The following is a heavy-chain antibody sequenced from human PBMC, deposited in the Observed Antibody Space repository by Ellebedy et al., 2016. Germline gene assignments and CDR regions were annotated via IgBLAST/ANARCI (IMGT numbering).Heavy chain of an antibody. CDR2: ISYDGSNK. CDR1: GFTFSSYA. V-gene: IGHV3-30-3*01. D-gene: IGHD6-19*01. Sequence: GGSLRLXCAASGFTFSSYAMHWVRQAPGKGLEWVAVISYDGSNKYYADSVKGRFTISRDNSKNTLYLQMNSLRAEDTAVYYCARDGRPAVACFDYWGQGTLVTVSS. J-gene: IGHJ4*02. CDR3: ARDGRPAVACFDY.